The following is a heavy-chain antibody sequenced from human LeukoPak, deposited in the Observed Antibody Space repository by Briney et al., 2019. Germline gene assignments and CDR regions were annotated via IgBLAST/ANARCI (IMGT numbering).Heavy chain of an antibody. CDR2: IYYSGST. J-gene: IGHJ4*02. V-gene: IGHV4-59*01. CDR1: GGSISSYY. CDR3: AEGYNYGYGY. Sequence: PSETLSLTCTVSGGSISSYYWSWIRQPPGKGLEWIGYIYYSGSTNYNPSLKSRVTISVDTSKNQFSLKLSSVTAADTAVYFCAEGYNYGYGYWGQGTLVTVSS. D-gene: IGHD5-18*01.